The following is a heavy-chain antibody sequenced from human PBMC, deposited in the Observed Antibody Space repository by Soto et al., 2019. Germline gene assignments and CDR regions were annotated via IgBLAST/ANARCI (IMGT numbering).Heavy chain of an antibody. CDR1: GYSFTTSG. Sequence: QVQLVQSRGEVKKPGASVKVSCKTSGYSFTTSGFSWVRQAAGQGLEWMGWISGYNGNTNYAQKFQGRVTMTTDTSTSTAYMELRSLRSDDTAVYYCASEGPAPYYYYGMDVWGEGSTVTVSS. CDR3: ASEGPAPYYYYGMDV. CDR2: ISGYNGNT. V-gene: IGHV1-18*01. J-gene: IGHJ6*04.